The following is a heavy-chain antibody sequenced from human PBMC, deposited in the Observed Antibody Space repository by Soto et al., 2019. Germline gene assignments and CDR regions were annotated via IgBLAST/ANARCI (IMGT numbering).Heavy chain of an antibody. CDR3: ARGGHDFAFDY. CDR1: GGAMYAYY. CDR2: IYYSGRT. V-gene: IGHV4-59*01. Sequence: SETLSLTCTVSGGAMYAYYWGWIRQPPGKGLEWIGDIYYSGRTNYNPSLKSRVTISVDTSKSQFSLNLRSVTAADTAVYYCARGGHDFAFDYWGHGGLVTVSS. J-gene: IGHJ4*01. D-gene: IGHD5-12*01.